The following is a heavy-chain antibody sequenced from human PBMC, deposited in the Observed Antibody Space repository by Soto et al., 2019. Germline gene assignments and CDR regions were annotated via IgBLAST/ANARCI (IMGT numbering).Heavy chain of an antibody. CDR2: MNPNSGNT. CDR1: GYTFTSYD. CDR3: AREHSSSWRFDY. V-gene: IGHV1-8*01. Sequence: QVQLVQSGAEVKKPGASVKVSCKASGYTFTSYDINWVRQATGQGLEWMGWMNPNSGNTGYAQKXXGXXNSTRNTSISTAYMQLSSLTSEDTAVYSCAREHSSSWRFDYWGPGTLVTVSS. D-gene: IGHD6-13*01. J-gene: IGHJ4*02.